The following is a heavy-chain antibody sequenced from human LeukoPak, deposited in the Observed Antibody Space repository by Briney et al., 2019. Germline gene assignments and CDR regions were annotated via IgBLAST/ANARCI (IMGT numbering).Heavy chain of an antibody. J-gene: IGHJ4*02. CDR3: ARRTQGWLLLSNFDY. D-gene: IGHD3-22*01. CDR1: GGSFSGYY. V-gene: IGHV4-34*01. CDR2: INHSGST. Sequence: KPSETLSLTCAVYGGSFSGYYWSWIRQPPGKGLDWIGEINHSGSTNYNPSLKSRVTISVDTSKNQFSLKLSSVTAADTAVYYCARRTQGWLLLSNFDYWGQGTLVTVSS.